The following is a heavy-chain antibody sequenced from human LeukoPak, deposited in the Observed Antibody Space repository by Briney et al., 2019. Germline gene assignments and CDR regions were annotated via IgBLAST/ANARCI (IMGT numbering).Heavy chain of an antibody. Sequence: GGSLRLSCAASGFTFSSYAMSWVRQAPGKGLEWVSAISGSGGSTYYADSVKGRFTISRDNSKNTPYLQMNSLRAEDTAVYYCAKGRGRLVLILSDYMDVWGKGTTVTVSS. CDR3: AKGRGRLVLILSDYMDV. CDR1: GFTFSSYA. D-gene: IGHD6-19*01. CDR2: ISGSGGST. V-gene: IGHV3-23*01. J-gene: IGHJ6*03.